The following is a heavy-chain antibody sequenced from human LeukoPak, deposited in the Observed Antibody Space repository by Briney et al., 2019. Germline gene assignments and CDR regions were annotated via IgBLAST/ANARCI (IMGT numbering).Heavy chain of an antibody. Sequence: GGSLRLSCAASGFTFSSYAMSWVRQAPGKGLEWVSAISGSGGSTYYADSVRGRFTISRDNSKNTLYLQMNNPRAEDTAVYYCAKGGSWARGPLDYWGLGTLVTVSS. CDR3: AKGGSWARGPLDY. D-gene: IGHD6-13*01. J-gene: IGHJ4*02. V-gene: IGHV3-23*01. CDR1: GFTFSSYA. CDR2: ISGSGGST.